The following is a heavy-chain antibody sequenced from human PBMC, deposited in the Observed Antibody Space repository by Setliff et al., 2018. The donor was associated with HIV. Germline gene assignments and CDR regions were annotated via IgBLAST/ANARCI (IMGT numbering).Heavy chain of an antibody. J-gene: IGHJ4*01. CDR2: VSSSSSYI. D-gene: IGHD6-19*01. CDR1: GLTFSNDW. CDR3: TQRTGNGWSHTDY. Sequence: ETLSLSCAASGLTFSNDWMSWVRQAPGKGLEWVSSVSSSSSYIYYADSVKGRFTISRDNAKNSLYLQMNSLRVEDTAVYYCTQRTGNGWSHTDYWGHGTLVTVPQ. V-gene: IGHV3-21*04.